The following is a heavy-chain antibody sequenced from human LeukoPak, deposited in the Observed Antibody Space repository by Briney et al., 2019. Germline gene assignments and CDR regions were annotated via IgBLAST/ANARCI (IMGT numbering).Heavy chain of an antibody. V-gene: IGHV3-9*01. D-gene: IGHD1-14*01. CDR1: GFTLDDYA. J-gene: IGHJ6*03. Sequence: GGSLRLSCAVSGFTLDDYAVHWARQARGGGLEWVSGISWNRGSIGYADCVKGRFTNSRDNAKNSLYLQMNSLRAEDTAVYYCAKDRIRKSPGYYYMDVWGKGTTVTISS. CDR2: ISWNRGSI. CDR3: AKDRIRKSPGYYYMDV.